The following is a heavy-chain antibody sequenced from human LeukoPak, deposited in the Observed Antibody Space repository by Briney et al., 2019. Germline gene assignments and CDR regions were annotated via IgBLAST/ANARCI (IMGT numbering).Heavy chain of an antibody. D-gene: IGHD3-22*01. CDR2: IWYDGSKQ. J-gene: IGHJ1*01. CDR3: ARDGVGYYDSSGYYYFQH. V-gene: IGHV3-33*01. CDR1: KFTFRNHG. Sequence: PGGSLRLSCAASKFTFRNHGMHWVRQAPGKGLEWVAIIWYDGSKQYYADSVKGRFTISRDNSKDTLYLQMNSLRDEDTAVYYCARDGVGYYDSSGYYYFQHWGQGTLVTVSS.